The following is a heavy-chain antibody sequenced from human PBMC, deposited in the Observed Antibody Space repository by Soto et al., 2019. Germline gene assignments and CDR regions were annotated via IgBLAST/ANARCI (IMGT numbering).Heavy chain of an antibody. CDR2: IKSKTDGGTT. Sequence: LRLSCAASGFTFSNAWMSWVRQAPGKGLEWVGRIKSKTDGGTTDYAAPVKGRFTISRDDSENTLYLQMNSLKTEDTAVYCCAREKNSGSYARLYYGMAVWGQGTTVTVSS. D-gene: IGHD1-26*01. CDR3: AREKNSGSYARLYYGMAV. CDR1: GFTFSNAW. J-gene: IGHJ6*02. V-gene: IGHV3-15*01.